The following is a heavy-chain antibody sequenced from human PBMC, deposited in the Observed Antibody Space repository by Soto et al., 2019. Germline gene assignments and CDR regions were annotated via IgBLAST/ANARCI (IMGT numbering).Heavy chain of an antibody. D-gene: IGHD2-2*01. J-gene: IGHJ3*02. CDR1: GGTFSSYT. CDR3: ARNAEYCSSPSCYAGTDAFDI. CDR2: IIPILGIA. Sequence: QVQLVQSGAEVKKPGSSVKVSCKASGGTFSSYTISWVRQAPGQGLEWMGRIIPILGIANYAQKFQGRVTITADKSTXXAXMXXSSLRSEDTAVYYCARNAEYCSSPSCYAGTDAFDIWGQGTMVTVSS. V-gene: IGHV1-69*02.